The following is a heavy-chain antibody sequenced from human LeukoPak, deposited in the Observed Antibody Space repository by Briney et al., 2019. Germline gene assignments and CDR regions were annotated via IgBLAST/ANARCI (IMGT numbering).Heavy chain of an antibody. V-gene: IGHV4-4*07. Sequence: SETLSLTCTVSGGSISSYYWSWIRQPAGKGLEWIGRIYTSGSTNYNPSLKSRVTMSVDTSKYQFSLKLSSVTAADTAVYYCARDWKGYCSGGSCYSNFDYWGQGTLVTVSS. CDR3: ARDWKGYCSGGSCYSNFDY. CDR1: GGSISSYY. J-gene: IGHJ4*02. D-gene: IGHD2-15*01. CDR2: IYTSGST.